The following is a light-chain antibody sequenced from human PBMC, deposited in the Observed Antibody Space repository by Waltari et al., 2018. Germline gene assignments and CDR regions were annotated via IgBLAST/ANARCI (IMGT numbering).Light chain of an antibody. CDR1: SSDVGGYNY. Sequence: QSALTQPASVSGSPGQSITISCTGTSSDVGGYNYVSWYQQHPGKAPKRMIYDVSKRPSGVSNRFSGSKSGNTASLTISGLQAEDEADYYCSSYTSSSTSVVFGGGTKLTVL. CDR2: DVS. CDR3: SSYTSSSTSVV. V-gene: IGLV2-14*01. J-gene: IGLJ2*01.